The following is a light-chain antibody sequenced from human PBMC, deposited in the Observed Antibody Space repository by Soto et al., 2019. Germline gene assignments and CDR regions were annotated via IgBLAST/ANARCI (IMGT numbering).Light chain of an antibody. V-gene: IGKV3-15*01. J-gene: IGKJ1*01. CDR1: QSVNNN. CDR2: GAS. CDR3: QEYNTWPWT. Sequence: ETLMTQSPATLSVSPGERATLSCRASQSVNNNLAWYQQKLGQAPRVLIYGASTRATGIPARFTGSGSGTEFNLTITSLQSEDSAVYYCQEYNTWPWTFGQGTKVEFK.